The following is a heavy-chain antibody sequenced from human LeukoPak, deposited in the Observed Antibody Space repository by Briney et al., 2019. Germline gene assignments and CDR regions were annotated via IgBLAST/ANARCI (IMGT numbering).Heavy chain of an antibody. Sequence: PSETLSLTCTVSGGSISSSSYYWGWIRQPPGKGLEWIGSIYYSGSTYYNPSLKSRVTISVDTSKNQFSLKLSSVTATDTAVYYCARGTIIAHWGQGTLVTVSS. V-gene: IGHV4-39*01. CDR1: GGSISSSSYY. CDR3: ARGTIIAH. CDR2: IYYSGST. D-gene: IGHD2-21*01. J-gene: IGHJ4*02.